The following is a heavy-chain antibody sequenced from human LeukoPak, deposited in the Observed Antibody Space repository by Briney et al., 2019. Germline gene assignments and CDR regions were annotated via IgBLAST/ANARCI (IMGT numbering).Heavy chain of an antibody. CDR3: ARDTVQNYYGMDV. CDR2: ISSSSSYI. CDR1: GFXFSSYS. V-gene: IGHV3-21*01. D-gene: IGHD4-11*01. J-gene: IGHJ6*02. Sequence: GGSLRLSCAASGFXFSSYSINWVRQAPGKGLEWVSSISSSSSYIYYADSVKGRFTISRDNAKNSLYLQMNSLRAEDTAVYYCARDTVQNYYGMDVWGQGTTVTVSS.